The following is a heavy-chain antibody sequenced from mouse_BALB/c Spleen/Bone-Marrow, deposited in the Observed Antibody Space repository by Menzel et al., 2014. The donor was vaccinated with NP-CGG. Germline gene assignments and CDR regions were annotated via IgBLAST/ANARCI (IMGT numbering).Heavy chain of an antibody. V-gene: IGHV5-6-4*01. J-gene: IGHJ3*01. CDR1: GFTFSSYT. CDR3: TGDQTGYFAY. CDR2: ISSGGSYT. Sequence: EVKVVESGGGLVKPGGSLKLSCAASGFTFSSYTMSWVRQTPEKRLEWVATISSGGSYTYYPDSVKGRFTISRGNAKNTLYLQMSSLKSEDTAMYYCTGDQTGYFAYWGQGTLVTVSA. D-gene: IGHD4-1*01.